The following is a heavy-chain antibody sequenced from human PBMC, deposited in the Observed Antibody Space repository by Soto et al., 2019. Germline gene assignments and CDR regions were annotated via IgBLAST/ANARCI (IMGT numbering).Heavy chain of an antibody. CDR3: ASTVVAPDWYFDL. V-gene: IGHV3-23*01. CDR2: ISGSGGST. Sequence: EVQLLESGGGLVQPGGSLRLSCAASGFTFSSYAMSWVRQAPGKGLEWVSAISGSGGSTYYADSVKGRFTISRDNSKNTLYLQMNSLRAEDTAVYYCASTVVAPDWYFDLWGRGTLVTVSS. J-gene: IGHJ2*01. D-gene: IGHD3-22*01. CDR1: GFTFSSYA.